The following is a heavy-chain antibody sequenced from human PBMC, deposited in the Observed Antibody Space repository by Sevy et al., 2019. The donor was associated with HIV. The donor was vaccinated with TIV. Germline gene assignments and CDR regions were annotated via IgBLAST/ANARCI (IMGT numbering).Heavy chain of an antibody. V-gene: IGHV3-15*01. CDR2: IKSKADGGTT. D-gene: IGHD2-8*02. J-gene: IGHJ6*02. CDR3: STDPIIVLLVTDGMDV. Sequence: GGSLRLSCAASGFTFSYAWMSWVRQAPGKGLEWVGRIKSKADGGTTDYAAPVKGRFTISSDDSKNTLYLQMTSLKTEDTAVYYCSTDPIIVLLVTDGMDVWGQGTTVTVSS. CDR1: GFTFSYAW.